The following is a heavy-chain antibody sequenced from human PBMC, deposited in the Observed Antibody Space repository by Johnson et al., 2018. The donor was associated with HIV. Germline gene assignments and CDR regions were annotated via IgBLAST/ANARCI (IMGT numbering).Heavy chain of an antibody. CDR2: INWNGGST. Sequence: MLLVESGGGVVRPGGSLRLSCAASGFTFDDYGMSWVRQAPGKGLEWVSGINWNGGSTGYADSVKGRFTISRDNAKNSLYLQMNSLRAEDTALYYCARNPIRELWGGSGDAFDIWGQGTMVTVSS. D-gene: IGHD3-10*01. CDR3: ARNPIRELWGGSGDAFDI. V-gene: IGHV3-20*04. CDR1: GFTFDDYG. J-gene: IGHJ3*02.